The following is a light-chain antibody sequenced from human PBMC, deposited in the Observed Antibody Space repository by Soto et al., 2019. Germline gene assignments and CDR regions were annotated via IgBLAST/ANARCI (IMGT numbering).Light chain of an antibody. Sequence: EIVLTQSPGTLSLSPGERATLSCRASQSISSNHLAWYQQKPGQAPRLLFYATSSRATVIPDRFSGSGSQTDLTLTISRLEPEDFAVYYCQQYGISPWTFGQGTKVEI. V-gene: IGKV3-20*01. CDR2: ATS. CDR3: QQYGISPWT. J-gene: IGKJ1*01. CDR1: QSISSNH.